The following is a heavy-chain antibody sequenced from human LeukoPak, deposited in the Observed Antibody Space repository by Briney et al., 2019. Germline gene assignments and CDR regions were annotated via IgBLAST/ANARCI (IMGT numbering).Heavy chain of an antibody. J-gene: IGHJ4*02. D-gene: IGHD2-21*01. CDR1: GFPFSSYG. CDR2: LVYDERS. V-gene: IGHV3-33*01. CDR3: ARDLSAAYDF. Sequence: GGSLRLSCAASGFPFSSYGMHWVRQAPGKGLEWVARLVYDERSDYADSVKGRFSISRDNSKNTLFLDMSNLRVDDTAVYYCARDLSAAYDFWGQGVLATVSS.